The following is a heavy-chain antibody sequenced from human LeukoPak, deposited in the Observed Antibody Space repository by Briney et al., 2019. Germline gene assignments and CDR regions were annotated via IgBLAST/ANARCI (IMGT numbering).Heavy chain of an antibody. CDR2: ISGSGGGT. Sequence: PGGSLILSCAASGFTFNSYAMSWVRQAPEKGLEWVATISGSGGGTYYADSVKGRFTISRDDSKNTLYLQMNSLRAEDTAVYYCAKDLGRYRNNYFDYWGQGTLVTVSS. D-gene: IGHD1-26*01. V-gene: IGHV3-23*01. CDR1: GFTFNSYA. CDR3: AKDLGRYRNNYFDY. J-gene: IGHJ4*02.